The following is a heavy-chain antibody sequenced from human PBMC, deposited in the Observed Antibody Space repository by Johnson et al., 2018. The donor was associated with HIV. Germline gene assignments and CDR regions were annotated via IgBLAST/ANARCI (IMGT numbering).Heavy chain of an antibody. Sequence: EGQVVESGGGLVQPGGSLKLSCAASGFFFSGSAMHWVRQASGKGLEWVGRLRSKANNYATTYAASLKGRFTISRDYSKNTAYLQMNSLKTEDTAVYYCSYAFDIWGQGTMVTVSS. V-gene: IGHV3-73*01. J-gene: IGHJ3*02. CDR1: GFFFSGSA. CDR3: SYAFDI. CDR2: LRSKANNYAT.